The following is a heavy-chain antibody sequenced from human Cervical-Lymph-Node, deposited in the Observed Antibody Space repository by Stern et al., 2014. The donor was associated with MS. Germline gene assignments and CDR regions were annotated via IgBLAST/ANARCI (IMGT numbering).Heavy chain of an antibody. V-gene: IGHV1-8*01. CDR1: GYTFTDYD. J-gene: IGHJ5*02. Sequence: QVQLLQPGAEVKKPGASVKVSCKASGYTFTDYDINWVRQTTGQGLEWMGWMKPSSGNTGYAQKFQGRVTMTRNTSISTAYMELSSLSSDDTAVYYCARGGGVIITPLTSWGQGTLVAVSS. D-gene: IGHD3-10*01. CDR3: ARGGGVIITPLTS. CDR2: MKPSSGNT.